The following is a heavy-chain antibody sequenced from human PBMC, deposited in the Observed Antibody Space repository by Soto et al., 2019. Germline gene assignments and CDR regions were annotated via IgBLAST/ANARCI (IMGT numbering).Heavy chain of an antibody. D-gene: IGHD3-3*01. CDR2: MDPNSGST. V-gene: IGHV1-8*01. CDR1: GYTFTSYD. J-gene: IGHJ6*02. CDR3: AGERKCYFWRKGLDV. Sequence: QAQLVQSGAEVKKPGASVKVSCKASGYTFTSYDINWVRQAPGQGLEWLGWMDPNSGSTGYAQNFQGRVTMTRNISINTAHMELSSLRAEYTAVYYCAGERKCYFWRKGLDVWGQGTTVTVSS.